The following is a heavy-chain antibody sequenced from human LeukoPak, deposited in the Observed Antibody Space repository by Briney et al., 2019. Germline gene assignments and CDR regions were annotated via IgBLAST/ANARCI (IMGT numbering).Heavy chain of an antibody. CDR1: GFTFSSYA. V-gene: IGHV3-23*01. CDR3: AKGKQQLVRSSLDY. J-gene: IGHJ4*02. Sequence: GGSLRLSCAASGFTFSSYAMSWVRQAPGKGLEWVSAIRGSGGSTYYADSVKGRFTISRDNSKNTLYLQMNSLRAEDTAVYYCAKGKQQLVRSSLDYWGQGTLVTVSS. CDR2: IRGSGGST. D-gene: IGHD6-13*01.